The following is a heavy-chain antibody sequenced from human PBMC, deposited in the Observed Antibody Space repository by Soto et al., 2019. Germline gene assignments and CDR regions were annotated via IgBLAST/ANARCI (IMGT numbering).Heavy chain of an antibody. CDR3: ARGSVIVGAPNDAFDI. CDR1: GYTFTGYY. V-gene: IGHV1-2*02. Sequence: GASVKVSCKASGYTFTGYYMHWVRQAPGQGLEWMGWNNPNSGGTNYAQKFQGRVTMTRDTSISTAYMELSRLRSDDTAVYYCARGSVIVGAPNDAFDIWGQGTMVTVSS. CDR2: NNPNSGGT. D-gene: IGHD1-26*01. J-gene: IGHJ3*02.